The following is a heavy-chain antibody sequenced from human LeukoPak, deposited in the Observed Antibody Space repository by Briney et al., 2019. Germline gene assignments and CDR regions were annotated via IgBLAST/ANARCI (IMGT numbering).Heavy chain of an antibody. Sequence: ASVKVSCKASGYTFTTYAISWVRQAPGQGLEWMGWISVYNGNTNYAQKLQGRVTMTTDTSTSTAYMELRSLGSDDTALYYCARGSWFDFWGQGTLVTVSS. CDR2: ISVYNGNT. J-gene: IGHJ4*02. V-gene: IGHV1-18*01. CDR1: GYTFTTYA. CDR3: ARGSWFDF. D-gene: IGHD2-15*01.